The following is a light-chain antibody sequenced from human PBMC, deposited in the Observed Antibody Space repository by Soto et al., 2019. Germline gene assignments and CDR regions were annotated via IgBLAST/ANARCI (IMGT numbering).Light chain of an antibody. J-gene: IGKJ1*01. CDR1: QSFNSIY. Sequence: ESLLPQSPGTLSLTPGERATLSCRASQSFNSIYLAWYQQKPGQAPRLLIYGASSRATGIPDRFSGSGSGTDFTLTISRLEPEDFAVYYCHQYDSWTFGQGTKVDIK. V-gene: IGKV3-20*01. CDR2: GAS. CDR3: HQYDSWT.